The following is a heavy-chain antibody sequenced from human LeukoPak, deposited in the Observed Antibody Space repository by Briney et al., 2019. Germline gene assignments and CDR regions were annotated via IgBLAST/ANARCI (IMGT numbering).Heavy chain of an antibody. Sequence: SGTLSLTCTVSGGSVTSYYWSWIRQPPGKGLEWIGYIYYNGGTNYNPSLKSRITISLDTSKNQFSLKLSSVTAADTAVYYCARVGYYDSSGYRLDYWGQGTLVTVSS. CDR2: IYYNGGT. D-gene: IGHD3-22*01. J-gene: IGHJ4*02. V-gene: IGHV4-59*02. CDR1: GGSVTSYY. CDR3: ARVGYYDSSGYRLDY.